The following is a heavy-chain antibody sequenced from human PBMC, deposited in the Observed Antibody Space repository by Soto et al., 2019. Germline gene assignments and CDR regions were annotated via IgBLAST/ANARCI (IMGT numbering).Heavy chain of an antibody. J-gene: IGHJ6*03. CDR3: ARDSLSYGSGCYYSPYSSYIYMHV. CDR1: GYTFTSYD. D-gene: IGHD3-10*01. Sequence: ASVKVSCKASGYTFTSYDINWVRQATGQGLEWIGWMNPNSGNTGYAQKFQGRVTLTRNTSISTAYMELSSLRSDDTAVYYCARDSLSYGSGCYYSPYSSYIYMHVWGKGTPVTVSS. CDR2: MNPNSGNT. V-gene: IGHV1-8*01.